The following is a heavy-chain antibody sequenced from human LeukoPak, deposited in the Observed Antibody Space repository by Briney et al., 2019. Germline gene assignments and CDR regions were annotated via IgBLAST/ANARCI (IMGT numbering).Heavy chain of an antibody. D-gene: IGHD2/OR15-2a*01. CDR3: ARSGDEYDSTGFDH. J-gene: IGHJ4*02. Sequence: SETLSLTCSISGGSFSTYYWTWVRQPPGKSLEWIGCVDYTGSTVYNPSLRSRLALSIDTSNNQFSLKLNSVTAADTAVYFCARSGDEYDSTGFDHWGQGILVTVAS. CDR1: GGSFSTYY. CDR2: VDYTGST. V-gene: IGHV4-59*08.